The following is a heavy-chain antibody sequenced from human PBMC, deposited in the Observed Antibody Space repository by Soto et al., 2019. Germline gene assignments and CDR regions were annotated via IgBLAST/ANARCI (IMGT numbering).Heavy chain of an antibody. CDR1: GYTFTGYY. Sequence: GASVKVSCKASGYTFTGYYMHCVRQAPGQGLEWMGWINPNSGGTNYAQKFQGRVTMTRDTSISTAYMELSRLRSDDTAVYYCASNQKWGDYDFWSGYYIPRPVHYYGMDVWGQGTTVTVSS. V-gene: IGHV1-2*02. CDR2: INPNSGGT. J-gene: IGHJ6*02. CDR3: ASNQKWGDYDFWSGYYIPRPVHYYGMDV. D-gene: IGHD3-3*01.